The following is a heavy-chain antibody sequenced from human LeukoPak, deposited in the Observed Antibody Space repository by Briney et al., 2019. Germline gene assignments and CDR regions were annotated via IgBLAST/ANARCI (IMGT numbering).Heavy chain of an antibody. D-gene: IGHD6-13*01. CDR3: AKGRGGGAAVSQTFDY. J-gene: IGHJ4*02. V-gene: IGHV3-23*01. CDR2: ISGSGGST. CDR1: GFTFSSYA. Sequence: GGSLRLSCAASGFTFSSYAMSWVRQAPGKGLEWVSAISGSGGSTYYADSVKGRFTISRDNSKNTLYLQMNSLRAEDTAVYYCAKGRGGGAAVSQTFDYWGQGTLVTVSS.